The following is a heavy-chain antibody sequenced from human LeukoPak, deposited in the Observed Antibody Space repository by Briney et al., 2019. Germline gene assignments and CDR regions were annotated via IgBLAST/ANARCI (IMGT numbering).Heavy chain of an antibody. V-gene: IGHV1-2*02. CDR1: GYTFTSYG. Sequence: GASVKVSCKASGYTFTSYGISWVRQAPGQGLEWMGWINPNSGGTNYAQKFQGRVTMTRDTSISTAYMELSRLRSDDTAVYYCARVGDIVVVPAAMGAFDIWGQGTMVTVSS. CDR3: ARVGDIVVVPAAMGAFDI. D-gene: IGHD2-2*01. J-gene: IGHJ3*02. CDR2: INPNSGGT.